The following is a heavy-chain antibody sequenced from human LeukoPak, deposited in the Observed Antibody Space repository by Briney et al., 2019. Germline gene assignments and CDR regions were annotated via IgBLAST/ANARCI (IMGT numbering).Heavy chain of an antibody. D-gene: IGHD2-8*01. J-gene: IGHJ6*03. CDR2: INPNSGGT. Sequence: ASVKVSCKASGYTFTGYYMHWVRQAPGQGLEWMGWINPNSGGTNYAQKFQGRVTMTRDTSISTAYMELSRLRSDDTAVYYCARDFYCTNGVCYYYYMDVWGKGTTVTVSS. CDR1: GYTFTGYY. CDR3: ARDFYCTNGVCYYYYMDV. V-gene: IGHV1-2*02.